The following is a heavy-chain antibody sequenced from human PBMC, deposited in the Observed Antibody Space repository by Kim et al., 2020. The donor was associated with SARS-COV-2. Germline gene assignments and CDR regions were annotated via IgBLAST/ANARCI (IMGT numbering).Heavy chain of an antibody. CDR1: GFTFSSYS. CDR2: ISSSSSTI. Sequence: GGSLRLSCAASGFTFSSYSMNWVRQAPGKGLEWVSYISSSSSTIYYADSVKGRFTISRDNAKNSLYLQMNSLRDEDTAVYYCARDTPGYCSSTSCSDAFDIWGQGTMVTVSS. CDR3: ARDTPGYCSSTSCSDAFDI. D-gene: IGHD2-2*01. V-gene: IGHV3-48*02. J-gene: IGHJ3*02.